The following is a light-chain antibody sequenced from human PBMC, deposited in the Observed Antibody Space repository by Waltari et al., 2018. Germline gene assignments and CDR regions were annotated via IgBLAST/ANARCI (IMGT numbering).Light chain of an antibody. CDR1: SSDVGGYNS. Sequence: QSALTQPRSVSGSPGQAVTLSCTGTSSDVGGYNSVSWYQQYPGKAPKLMIYDVSKRPSGVPDRFSGSKSGNTASLTISGLQAEDEADYYCCSHAGTYVVFGGGTKLTVL. CDR2: DVS. V-gene: IGLV2-11*01. CDR3: CSHAGTYVV. J-gene: IGLJ2*01.